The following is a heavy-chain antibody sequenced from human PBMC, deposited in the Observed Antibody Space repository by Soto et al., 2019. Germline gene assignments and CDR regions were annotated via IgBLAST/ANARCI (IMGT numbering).Heavy chain of an antibody. CDR3: ATGSSLAP. CDR1: GFTVSSNY. J-gene: IGHJ5*02. Sequence: EVRLVESGGGLVQPGASLRLSCAASGFTVSSNYMSWVRQAPGKGLEWVSGIYSGGSTYYADSVKGRSTISRDNSKNTLYLQMNSLRAEDTAVYYCATGSSLAPWGQRTLVTVSS. CDR2: IYSGGST. D-gene: IGHD6-6*01. V-gene: IGHV3-66*01.